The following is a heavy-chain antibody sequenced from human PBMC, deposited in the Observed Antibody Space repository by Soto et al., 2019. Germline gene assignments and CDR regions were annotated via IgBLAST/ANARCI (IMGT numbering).Heavy chain of an antibody. CDR3: ATSTGGGSGYYTDYYYYMDV. J-gene: IGHJ6*03. CDR1: GGSISSYY. V-gene: IGHV4-59*01. Sequence: SETLSLTCTVSGGSISSYYWSWIRQPPGKGLEWIGYIYYSGSTNYNPSLKSRVTISVDTSKNQFSLKLSSVTAADTAVYYCATSTGGGSGYYTDYYYYMDVWGKGTTVTVSS. D-gene: IGHD3-3*01. CDR2: IYYSGST.